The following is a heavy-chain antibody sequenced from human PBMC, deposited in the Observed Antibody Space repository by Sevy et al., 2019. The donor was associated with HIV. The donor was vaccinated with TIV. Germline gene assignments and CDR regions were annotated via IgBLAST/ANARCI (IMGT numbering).Heavy chain of an antibody. D-gene: IGHD1-26*01. V-gene: IGHV4-61*01. CDR3: ARVRGSYYGDAFDI. CDR1: GGSVSSGSYY. CDR2: IYYSGST. Sequence: SQTLSLTCTVSGGSVSSGSYYWSWIRQPPGKGLEWIGYIYYSGSTNYNPSLKSQVTISVDTSKNQFSLKLSSVTAADTAVYYCARVRGSYYGDAFDIWGQGTMVTVSS. J-gene: IGHJ3*02.